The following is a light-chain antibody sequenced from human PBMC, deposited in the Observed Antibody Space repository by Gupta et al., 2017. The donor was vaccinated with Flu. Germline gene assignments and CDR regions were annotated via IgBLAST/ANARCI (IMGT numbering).Light chain of an antibody. J-gene: IGLJ2*01. Sequence: QSALTQPPSVSGTPGQRVSISCSGSSPNIGSNYVSWYQQLPGPGPKLLIYRNNQRPSGVPDRFSGSRSGTSASLAISGLRTEDEAYYYCASWDDSLSAVVFGGGTKLTVL. CDR1: SPNIGSNY. V-gene: IGLV1-47*01. CDR3: ASWDDSLSAVV. CDR2: RNN.